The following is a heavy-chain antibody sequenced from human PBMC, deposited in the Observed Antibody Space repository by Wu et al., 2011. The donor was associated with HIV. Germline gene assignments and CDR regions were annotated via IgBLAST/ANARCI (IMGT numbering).Heavy chain of an antibody. V-gene: IGHV1-2*02. Sequence: QVQLVQSGAEVKKPGASVKVSCKASGYTFTAYYIHWVRQAPGQGLEWMGWINPNSGATNYAQKFQGRVTMTRDTSITTGYMELTRLRSDDTAVYYCVRRSGSYPDAFDIWGQGTMVTVSS. CDR1: GYTFTAYY. D-gene: IGHD1-26*01. CDR3: VRRSGSYPDAFDI. J-gene: IGHJ3*02. CDR2: INPNSGAT.